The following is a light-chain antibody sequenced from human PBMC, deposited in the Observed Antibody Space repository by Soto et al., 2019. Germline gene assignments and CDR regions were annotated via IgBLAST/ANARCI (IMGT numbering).Light chain of an antibody. V-gene: IGKV3-20*01. CDR1: QSVSSSY. Sequence: IVLTQSPGTLSLSPGERATLSCRASQSVSSSYLAWYQQKPGQAPRLLIYGASSRATGIPDRFSGSGSGTDFTLTISTLEPEDFAVYYCQQYGSSPLTFGGGTKVEIK. J-gene: IGKJ4*01. CDR2: GAS. CDR3: QQYGSSPLT.